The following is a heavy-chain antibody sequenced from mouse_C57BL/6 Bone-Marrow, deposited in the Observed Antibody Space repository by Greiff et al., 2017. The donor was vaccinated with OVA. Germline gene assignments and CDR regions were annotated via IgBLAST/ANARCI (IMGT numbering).Heavy chain of an antibody. V-gene: IGHV5-12*01. CDR3: ARGAITTDFDY. Sequence: VQLVESGGGLVQPGGSLKLSCAASGFTFSDYYMYWVRQTPEKRLEWVAYISNGGGSTYYPDTVKGRFTISRDNAKNTLYLQMSRLKSEDTAMYYCARGAITTDFDYWGQGTTLTVSS. CDR1: GFTFSDYY. CDR2: ISNGGGST. D-gene: IGHD1-1*01. J-gene: IGHJ2*01.